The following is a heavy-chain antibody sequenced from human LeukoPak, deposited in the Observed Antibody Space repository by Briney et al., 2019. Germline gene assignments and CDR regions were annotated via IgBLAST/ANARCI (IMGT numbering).Heavy chain of an antibody. CDR3: ARTQYSSSWHAEGYFDY. CDR2: IYSGGST. CDR1: GFTVSSNY. Sequence: GGSLRLSCAASGFTVSSNYMSWVRQAPGKGLEWVSVIYSGGSTYYADSVKGRFTISRDNSKNTLYLQMNSLRAEDTAVYYCARTQYSSSWHAEGYFDYWGQGTLVTVSS. J-gene: IGHJ4*02. D-gene: IGHD6-13*01. V-gene: IGHV3-66*01.